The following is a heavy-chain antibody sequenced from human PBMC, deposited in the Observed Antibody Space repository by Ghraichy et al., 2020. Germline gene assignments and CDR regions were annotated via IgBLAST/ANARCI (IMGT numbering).Heavy chain of an antibody. V-gene: IGHV3-48*03. Sequence: GGSLRLSCAASGFTFSSYEMNWVRQAPGKGLEWVSYISSSGRTIYYADSVKGRFTISRDNAKNSLYLQMNSLRAEDTAVYYCARDGSDYYYYYGMDVWGQGTTVTVSS. CDR3: ARDGSDYYYYYGMDV. CDR2: ISSSGRTI. CDR1: GFTFSSYE. J-gene: IGHJ6*02. D-gene: IGHD3-10*01.